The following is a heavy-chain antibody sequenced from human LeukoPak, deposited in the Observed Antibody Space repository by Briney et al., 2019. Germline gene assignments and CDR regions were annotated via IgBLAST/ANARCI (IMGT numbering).Heavy chain of an antibody. CDR2: FDPEDGET. CDR3: ATDHPHSSSWYYFDY. Sequence: ASVTVSCKVSGYTLTELSMHWVRQAPGKGLEWMGGFDPEDGETIYAQKFQGRVTMTEDTSTDTAYMELSSLRSEDTAVYYCATDHPHSSSWYYFDYWGQGTLVTVSS. V-gene: IGHV1-24*01. J-gene: IGHJ4*02. D-gene: IGHD6-13*01. CDR1: GYTLTELS.